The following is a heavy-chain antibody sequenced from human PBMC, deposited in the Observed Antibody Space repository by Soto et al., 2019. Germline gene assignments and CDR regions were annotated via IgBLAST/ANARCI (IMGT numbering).Heavy chain of an antibody. CDR2: TWYDGSNK. D-gene: IGHD3-3*01. CDR1: GFTFSSYG. Sequence: GGSLRLSCAASGFTFSSYGMHWVRQAPGKGLEWVAVTWYDGSNKYYADSVKGRFTISRDNSKNTLYLQMNSLRAEDTAVYYCARLSRITIFGVVINYYGMDVWGQGTTVTVSS. J-gene: IGHJ6*02. V-gene: IGHV3-33*01. CDR3: ARLSRITIFGVVINYYGMDV.